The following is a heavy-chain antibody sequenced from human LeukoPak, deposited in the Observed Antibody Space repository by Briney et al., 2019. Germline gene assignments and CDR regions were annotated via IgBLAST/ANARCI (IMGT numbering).Heavy chain of an antibody. D-gene: IGHD6-13*01. Sequence: ASVKVSCKASGYTFTGYYMHWVRQAPGQGLEWMGWINPNSGGTNYSQKFQGRGTMTRDTSISTAYMELSRLRSDDTAVYYCARDRGPSQQLVLKPRNWFDPWGQGTLVTVSS. CDR1: GYTFTGYY. CDR2: INPNSGGT. J-gene: IGHJ5*02. CDR3: ARDRGPSQQLVLKPRNWFDP. V-gene: IGHV1-2*02.